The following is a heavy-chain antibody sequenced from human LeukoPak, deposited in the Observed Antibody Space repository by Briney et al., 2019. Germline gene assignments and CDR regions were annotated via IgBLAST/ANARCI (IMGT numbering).Heavy chain of an antibody. J-gene: IGHJ4*02. CDR3: ARGRSDNWNDFDY. Sequence: SETLSLTCTVSDGSINGYYWSWIRQSPGKGLESLGYIYYTGSTHYNPALKSRVTMSVDTSRNQFFLRLSSVTAADTAVYYCARGRSDNWNDFDYWGQGTLVTVSS. CDR1: DGSINGYY. V-gene: IGHV4-59*01. D-gene: IGHD1-1*01. CDR2: IYYTGST.